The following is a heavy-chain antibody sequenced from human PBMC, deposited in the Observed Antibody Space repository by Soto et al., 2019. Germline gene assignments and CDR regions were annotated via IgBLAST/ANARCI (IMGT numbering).Heavy chain of an antibody. CDR2: ISAYNGNT. CDR1: GYTFTSYG. D-gene: IGHD3-9*01. J-gene: IGHJ4*02. CDR3: ARDLLRDFDWLPTTVPLDY. V-gene: IGHV1-18*01. Sequence: ASVKVSCKASGYTFTSYGISWVRQAPGQGLEWMGWISAYNGNTNYAQKLQGRVTMTTDTSTSTAYMELRSLRSDDTAVYYCARDLLRDFDWLPTTVPLDYWGQGTLVTVSS.